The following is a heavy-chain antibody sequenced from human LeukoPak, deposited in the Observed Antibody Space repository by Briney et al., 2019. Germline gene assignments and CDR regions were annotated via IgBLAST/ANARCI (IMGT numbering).Heavy chain of an antibody. CDR2: INHSGST. D-gene: IGHD6-13*01. CDR3: ATLKGGYSSSWHYYYYGMDV. Sequence: PSGTLSLTCAVYGGSFSGYYWSWIRQPPGKGLEWIGEINHSGSTNYNPSLKSRVTISVDTSKNQFSLKLSSVTAADTAVYYCATLKGGYSSSWHYYYYGMDVWGQGTTVTVSS. V-gene: IGHV4-34*01. J-gene: IGHJ6*02. CDR1: GGSFSGYY.